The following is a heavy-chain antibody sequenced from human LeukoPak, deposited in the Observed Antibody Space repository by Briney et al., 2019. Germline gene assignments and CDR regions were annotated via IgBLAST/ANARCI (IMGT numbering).Heavy chain of an antibody. Sequence: PGGSLRLSCEPSGFPFSSYWMLWIRQAPGKGLVWVARISGDGTIKTYADFVRGRFTISRDNTKNILYLQMNSLKVEDTAIHFCSRSQFDYWGRGVLVTVSS. CDR1: GFPFSSYW. CDR3: SRSQFDY. CDR2: ISGDGTIK. J-gene: IGHJ4*02. V-gene: IGHV3-74*03.